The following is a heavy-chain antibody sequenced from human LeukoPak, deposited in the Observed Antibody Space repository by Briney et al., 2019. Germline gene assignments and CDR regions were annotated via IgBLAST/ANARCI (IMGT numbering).Heavy chain of an antibody. Sequence: ASETLSLTCTVSGGSISSYYWSWIRQPPGKGLEWIGYIYYSGSTNYNPSLKSRVTISVDTSKNQFSLKLSSVTAADTAVYYCARRFWGTSGWYQGEAFDIWGQGTMVTVSS. CDR2: IYYSGST. V-gene: IGHV4-59*12. D-gene: IGHD6-19*01. J-gene: IGHJ3*02. CDR3: ARRFWGTSGWYQGEAFDI. CDR1: GGSISSYY.